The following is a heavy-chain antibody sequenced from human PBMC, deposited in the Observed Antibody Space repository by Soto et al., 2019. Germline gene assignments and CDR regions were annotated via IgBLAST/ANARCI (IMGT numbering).Heavy chain of an antibody. CDR2: IYHSGST. J-gene: IGHJ5*02. CDR1: GGSISSGGYS. V-gene: IGHV4-30-2*01. D-gene: IGHD2-2*01. CDR3: ARVGYCISTSCQNNWFDP. Sequence: QLQLQESGSGLVKPSQTLSLTCAVSGGSISSGGYSWSWIRQPPGKGLEWIGYIYHSGSTYYNPSHKSRVTISVDRSKNQFSLKLSSVTAADTAVYYCARVGYCISTSCQNNWFDPWGQGTLVTVSS.